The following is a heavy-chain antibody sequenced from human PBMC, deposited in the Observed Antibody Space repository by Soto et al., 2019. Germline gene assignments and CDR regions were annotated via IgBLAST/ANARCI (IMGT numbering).Heavy chain of an antibody. CDR1: GFTVSSNY. J-gene: IGHJ4*02. D-gene: IGHD3-10*01. CDR3: ARDRMVRGVAFEY. V-gene: IGHV3-66*01. Sequence: PGGSLRLSCAASGFTVSSNYMSWVRQAPGKGLEWVSVIYSGGSTYYADSVKGRFTISRDNSKNTLYLQMNSLRAEDTAVYYCARDRMVRGVAFEYWGQGTLVTVSS. CDR2: IYSGGST.